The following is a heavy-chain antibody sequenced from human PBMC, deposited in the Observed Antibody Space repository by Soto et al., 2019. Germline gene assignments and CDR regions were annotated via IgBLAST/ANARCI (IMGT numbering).Heavy chain of an antibody. V-gene: IGHV5-51*01. CDR3: ARSTYYDFWSGPQHFYYYMDV. Sequence: PGESLKISCKGSGYSFTSYWIGWVRQMPGKGLEWMGIIYPGDSDTRYSPSFQGQVTISADKSISTAYLQWSSLKASDTAMYYCARSTYYDFWSGPQHFYYYMDVWGKGTTVTVSS. CDR1: GYSFTSYW. J-gene: IGHJ6*03. CDR2: IYPGDSDT. D-gene: IGHD3-3*01.